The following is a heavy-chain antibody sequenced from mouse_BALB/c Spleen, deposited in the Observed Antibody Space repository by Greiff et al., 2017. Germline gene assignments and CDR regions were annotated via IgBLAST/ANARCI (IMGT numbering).Heavy chain of an antibody. CDR3: ARGGYSRSKKAMDY. V-gene: IGHV5-4*02. Sequence: EVQLVESGGGLVKPGGSLKLSCAASGFTFSDYYMYWVRQTPEKRLEWVATISDGGSYTYYPDSVKGRFTISRDNAKNNLYLQMSSLKSEDTAMYYCARGGYSRSKKAMDYWGQGTSVTVSS. CDR1: GFTFSDYY. J-gene: IGHJ4*01. D-gene: IGHD1-1*01. CDR2: ISDGGSYT.